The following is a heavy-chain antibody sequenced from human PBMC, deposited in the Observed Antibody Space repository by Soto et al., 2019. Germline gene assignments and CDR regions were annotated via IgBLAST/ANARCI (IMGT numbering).Heavy chain of an antibody. CDR2: IYYSGST. D-gene: IGHD3-16*01. CDR3: ARHWGFWADY. V-gene: IGHV4-59*08. J-gene: IGHJ4*02. CDR1: GGSISSYY. Sequence: QVQLQESGPGLVKPSETLSLTCTVSGGSISSYYWSWIRQPPGKGLEWIGYIYYSGSTNYNPSLKSRVTISVDTSKNQFSLKLSSVTAADTAVHYCARHWGFWADYWGQGTLVTVSS.